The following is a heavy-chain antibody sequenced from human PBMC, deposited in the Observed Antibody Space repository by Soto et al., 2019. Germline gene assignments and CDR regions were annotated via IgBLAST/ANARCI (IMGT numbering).Heavy chain of an antibody. CDR1: GGTFSSYT. Sequence: SVKVSCKASGGTFSSYTISWVRQAPGQGLEWMGRIIPILGIANYAQKFQGRVTITADKSTSTAYMELSSLRSEDTAVYYCARDRGTGYCSGGSCSDAIVIRGQGTMVTVSS. J-gene: IGHJ3*02. CDR2: IIPILGIA. D-gene: IGHD2-15*01. CDR3: ARDRGTGYCSGGSCSDAIVI. V-gene: IGHV1-69*04.